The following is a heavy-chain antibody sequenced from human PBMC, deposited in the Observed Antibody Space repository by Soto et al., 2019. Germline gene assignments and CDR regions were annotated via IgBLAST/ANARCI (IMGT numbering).Heavy chain of an antibody. Sequence: GASVKVSCKASGYTFTSYGISWVRQAPGQGLEWMGWISAYNGNTNYAQKLQGRVTMTTDTSTSTAYMELRSLRAEDTAVYYCARDDFLMVTAGGLFYYYGMDVWGQGTTVTVSS. V-gene: IGHV1-18*04. CDR1: GYTFTSYG. D-gene: IGHD2-21*02. J-gene: IGHJ6*02. CDR2: ISAYNGNT. CDR3: ARDDFLMVTAGGLFYYYGMDV.